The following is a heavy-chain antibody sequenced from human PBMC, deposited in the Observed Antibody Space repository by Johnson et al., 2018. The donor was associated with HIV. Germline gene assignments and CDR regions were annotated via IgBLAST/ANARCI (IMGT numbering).Heavy chain of an antibody. CDR2: IWYDGST. V-gene: IGHV3-33*01. Sequence: QVQLVESGGGAVQPGTSLRLSCAASGFTFNRYAMHWVRQAPGKGLEWVSVIWYDGSTYYADSVKGRFTISRDNSKKTLYLQMNNLRVEDTAMFFCARGRLLDAFDIWGQGTMVTVSS. D-gene: IGHD2-15*01. CDR3: ARGRLLDAFDI. J-gene: IGHJ3*02. CDR1: GFTFNRYA.